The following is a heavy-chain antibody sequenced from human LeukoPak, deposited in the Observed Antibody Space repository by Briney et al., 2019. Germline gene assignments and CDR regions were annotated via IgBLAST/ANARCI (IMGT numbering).Heavy chain of an antibody. CDR1: GFTFSSYG. CDR3: ARERKSGWLERTFNFDY. D-gene: IGHD1-1*01. J-gene: IGHJ4*02. Sequence: PGGSLRVSCAASGFTFSSYGMNWVRQAPGKGLEWAAFICYDGSKEYYADSVKGGFTISRDNPNSSLYLQMNSLTADDTAMYYCARERKSGWLERTFNFDYGGQGTLVPVSS. CDR2: ICYDGSKE. V-gene: IGHV3-33*01.